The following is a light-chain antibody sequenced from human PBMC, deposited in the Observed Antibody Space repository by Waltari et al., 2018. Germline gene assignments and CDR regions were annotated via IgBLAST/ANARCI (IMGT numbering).Light chain of an antibody. CDR1: RSHLGNNI. CDR2: NNN. V-gene: IGLV1-44*01. Sequence: QSVLTQPPSASGTPGQRVTIPCFGSRSHLGNNIVSWSLQVPGTAPKLPNNNNNQRPSGVPERFSGSKSGTSASLAISWLQSEDEAEYSCAAWDDSLEGWVFGGGTRLTVL. J-gene: IGLJ3*02. CDR3: AAWDDSLEGWV.